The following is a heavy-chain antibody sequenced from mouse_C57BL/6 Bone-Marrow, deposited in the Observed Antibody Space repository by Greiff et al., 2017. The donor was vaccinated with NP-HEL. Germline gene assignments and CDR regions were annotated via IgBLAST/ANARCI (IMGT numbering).Heavy chain of an antibody. V-gene: IGHV5-6*01. CDR1: GFTFSSYG. J-gene: IGHJ3*01. Sequence: EVHLVESGGDLVKPGGSLKLSCAASGFTFSSYGMSWVRQTPDKRLEWVATISSGGSYTYYPDSVKGRFTISRDNAKNTLYLQMSSLKSEDTAMYYCERLDSSGSQAWFAYWGQGTLVTVSA. D-gene: IGHD3-2*02. CDR2: ISSGGSYT. CDR3: ERLDSSGSQAWFAY.